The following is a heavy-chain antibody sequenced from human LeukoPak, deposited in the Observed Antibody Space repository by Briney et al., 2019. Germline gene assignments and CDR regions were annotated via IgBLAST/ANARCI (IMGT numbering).Heavy chain of an antibody. J-gene: IGHJ4*02. CDR1: GYTFTSYG. Sequence: GASVKVSCKASGYTFTSYGISWVRQAPGQGLEWMGIINPSGGSTSYAQKFQGRVTMTRDTSTSTVYMELSSLRSEDTAVYYCARGFYIVATGPPDPTFDYWGQGTLVTVSS. V-gene: IGHV1-46*01. CDR3: ARGFYIVATGPPDPTFDY. D-gene: IGHD5-12*01. CDR2: INPSGGST.